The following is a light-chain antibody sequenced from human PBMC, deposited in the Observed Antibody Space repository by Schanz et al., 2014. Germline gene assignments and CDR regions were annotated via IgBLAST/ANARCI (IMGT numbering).Light chain of an antibody. CDR2: GNN. Sequence: QSALTQPPSVSGAPGQRVTISCTGSKSDIGARYDVHWYQHLPGAAPRLLIFGNNKRPSGVPDRFSGSKSGTSASLAITGLQAEDEADYYCQSYDSRLGVLFGGGTKLTVL. CDR1: KSDIGARYD. J-gene: IGLJ3*02. V-gene: IGLV1-40*01. CDR3: QSYDSRLGVL.